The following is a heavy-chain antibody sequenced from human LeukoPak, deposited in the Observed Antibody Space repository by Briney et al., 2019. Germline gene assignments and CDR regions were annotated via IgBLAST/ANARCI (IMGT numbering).Heavy chain of an antibody. CDR1: GGTFSSYA. J-gene: IGHJ3*02. V-gene: IGHV1-69*05. CDR2: IIPIFGTA. Sequence: GASVKVSCKASGGTFSSYAISWVRQAPGQGLEWMGRIIPIFGTANYAQKFQGRVTITTDESTSTAYMELSSLRSEDTAVYYCASGYSSSWYHAFDIWGQGTMVTVSS. D-gene: IGHD6-13*01. CDR3: ASGYSSSWYHAFDI.